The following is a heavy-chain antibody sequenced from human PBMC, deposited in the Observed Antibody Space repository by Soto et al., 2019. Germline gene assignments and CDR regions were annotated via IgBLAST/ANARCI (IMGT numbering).Heavy chain of an antibody. CDR2: ISGSGSFT. D-gene: IGHD3-10*01. J-gene: IGHJ4*02. CDR3: AKIPTGSGSSKFDY. Sequence: GASLRLSCEASGFTFRTYAMNWVRQAPGKGLEWISAISGSGSFTHYADSVRGRFTISRDNSQNQLYLQMNNLRGDDTAMYYCAKIPTGSGSSKFDYWGQGIQVTVSS. CDR1: GFTFRTYA. V-gene: IGHV3-23*01.